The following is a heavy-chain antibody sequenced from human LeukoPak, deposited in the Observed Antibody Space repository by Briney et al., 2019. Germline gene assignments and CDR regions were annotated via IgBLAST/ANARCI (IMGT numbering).Heavy chain of an antibody. CDR2: ISGSGGST. J-gene: IGHJ4*02. Sequence: PGGSLRLSCGASGFTFSTYAMSRVRQAPGKGLEWVSAISGSGGSTYYADSVKGRFTISRDNSKNTLLLQMSSLRAEDTAVYYCARDLGGGSFDFWGQGTLVTVSS. CDR1: GFTFSTYA. D-gene: IGHD2-15*01. CDR3: ARDLGGGSFDF. V-gene: IGHV3-23*01.